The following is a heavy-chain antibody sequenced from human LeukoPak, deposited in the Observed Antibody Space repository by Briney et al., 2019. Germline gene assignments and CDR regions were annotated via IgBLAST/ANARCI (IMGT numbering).Heavy chain of an antibody. Sequence: ASVKVSCKASGYTFTGYYMHWVRQAPGQGLEWMGWINPNSGGTNYAQKFQGRVTMTRDTSISTAYMELSRLRSDDTAVYYCARGLSSSWYTYYGMDVWGQGTTVTVSS. D-gene: IGHD6-13*01. CDR3: ARGLSSSWYTYYGMDV. V-gene: IGHV1-2*02. CDR1: GYTFTGYY. CDR2: INPNSGGT. J-gene: IGHJ6*02.